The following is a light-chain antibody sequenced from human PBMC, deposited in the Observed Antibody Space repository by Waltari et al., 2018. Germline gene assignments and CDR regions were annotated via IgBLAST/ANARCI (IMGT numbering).Light chain of an antibody. CDR2: EDN. V-gene: IGLV1-51*02. CDR3: GTWDSSLSGAV. J-gene: IGLJ7*01. CDR1: RPHLGNNY. Sequence: QSVLPQPHSVSAAPGQRVTNSCSGGRPHLGNNYVSGYRQFPGTAPKLLIYEDNERPSGVPGRFSGSKSGTSATLDITGLQAGDEADYYCGTWDSSLSGAVFGGGTHLTVL.